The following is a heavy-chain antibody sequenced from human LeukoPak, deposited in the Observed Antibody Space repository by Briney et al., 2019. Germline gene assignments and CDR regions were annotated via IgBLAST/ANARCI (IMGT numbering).Heavy chain of an antibody. Sequence: SETLSLTCTVSGDSISSYYWSWIRQPPGKGLEWVGYIFYSGSTNYNPSLKSRVTISVDTSKNQFSLKLSSVTAADTAVYYCARNYDYVWGSYRDYYFDYWGQGTLVTVSS. CDR3: ARNYDYVWGSYRDYYFDY. D-gene: IGHD3-16*02. CDR2: IFYSGST. J-gene: IGHJ4*02. CDR1: GDSISSYY. V-gene: IGHV4-59*01.